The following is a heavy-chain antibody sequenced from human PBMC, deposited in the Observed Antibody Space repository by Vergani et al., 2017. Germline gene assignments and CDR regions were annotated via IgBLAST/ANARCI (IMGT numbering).Heavy chain of an antibody. CDR3: ARLAMVRGVTNYYYGMDV. J-gene: IGHJ6*02. CDR1: GYSFTSYW. D-gene: IGHD3-10*01. V-gene: IGHV5-51*01. CDR2: IYPGDSDT. Sequence: EVQLVQSGAEVKKPGESLKISCKGSGYSFTSYWIGWVRQMPGKGLAWMGIIYPGDSDTSYSPSFHGRVTISADKSISTAYLQWSSLKASDTAMYYCARLAMVRGVTNYYYGMDVWGQGTTVTVSS.